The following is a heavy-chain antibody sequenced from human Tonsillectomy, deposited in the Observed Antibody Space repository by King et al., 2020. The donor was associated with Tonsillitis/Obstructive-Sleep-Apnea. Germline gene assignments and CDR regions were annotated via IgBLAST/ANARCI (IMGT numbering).Heavy chain of an antibody. V-gene: IGHV4-34*01. J-gene: IGHJ6*03. CDR2: INHSGST. CDR1: GGSFSGYY. D-gene: IGHD3-10*01. CDR3: ARGGSGVPAISYYYYYMDV. Sequence: VQLQQWGAGLLKPSETLSLTCAVYGGSFSGYYWSWIRQPPGKGLEWIGEINHSGSTNYNPSLKSRVTISVDTSKNQFSLKLSSVTAADTAVYYCARGGSGVPAISYYYYYMDVWGKGTTVTVSS.